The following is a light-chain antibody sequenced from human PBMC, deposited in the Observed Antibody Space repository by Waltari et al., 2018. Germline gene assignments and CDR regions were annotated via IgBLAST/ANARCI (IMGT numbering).Light chain of an antibody. CDR1: SSDIGGYNY. J-gene: IGLJ2*01. V-gene: IGLV2-14*01. Sequence: QSALTQPASVSGSPGQSITISCTGTSSDIGGYNYVSWYQYNPGKVPKLVIHEVSKRPSGISDRFSGSKSGNTASLTISGLQAEDEADYYCTSFGSNTPVIFGGGTKLT. CDR2: EVS. CDR3: TSFGSNTPVI.